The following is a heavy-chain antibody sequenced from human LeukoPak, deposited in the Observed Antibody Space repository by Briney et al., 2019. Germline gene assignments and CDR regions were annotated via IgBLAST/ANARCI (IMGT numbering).Heavy chain of an antibody. CDR2: IYPRDGST. J-gene: IGHJ4*02. V-gene: IGHV1-46*01. Sequence: ASVKVSCKASGYTFTSNYIHWVRQALGQGLEWMGMIYPRDGSTSYAQKFQGRVAVTRDTSTSTVHMELSGLRSEDTAVYYCARDQEGFDYWGQGTLVTVSS. CDR3: ARDQEGFDY. CDR1: GYTFTSNY.